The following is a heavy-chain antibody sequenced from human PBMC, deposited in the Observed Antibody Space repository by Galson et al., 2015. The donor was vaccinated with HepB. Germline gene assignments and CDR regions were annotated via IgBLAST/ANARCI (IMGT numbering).Heavy chain of an antibody. CDR2: IYSGGST. CDR1: GFSVSSNY. V-gene: IGHV3-66*01. CDR3: ARKSDGTAVDY. Sequence: SLRLSCVASGFSVSSNYMSWVRQAPGKGLEWVSIIYSGGSTYYADSVKGRFTISRDNSKNTLYLQMNSLRVEDTAVYYCARKSDGTAVDYWGQGTQVTVSS. J-gene: IGHJ4*02.